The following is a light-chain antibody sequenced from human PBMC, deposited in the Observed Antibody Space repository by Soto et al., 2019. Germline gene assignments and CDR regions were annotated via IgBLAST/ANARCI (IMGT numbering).Light chain of an antibody. V-gene: IGKV3-20*01. J-gene: IGKJ1*01. Sequence: EIVLTQSPGTLSLSPGEGATLSCRASQSVGGTFLAWYQQKGGQAPRLLIHGASNRATGIPDRFSGSGSGTDFTLTISKLEPEDFAVYYCQQYGGSPRTVGQGTKVAIK. CDR3: QQYGGSPRT. CDR2: GAS. CDR1: QSVGGTF.